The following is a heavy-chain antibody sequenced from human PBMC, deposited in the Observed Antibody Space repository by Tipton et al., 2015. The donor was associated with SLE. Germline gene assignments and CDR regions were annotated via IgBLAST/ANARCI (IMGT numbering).Heavy chain of an antibody. CDR2: ISSSSTTI. J-gene: IGHJ4*02. Sequence: SLRLSCAASGFTFGSYSMNWVRQAPGKGLEWVSYISSSSTTIYYADSVKGRFTISRDNVKKSLYLQMNSLRAEDTAVYYCARDFPHWGHYFDYWGQGTLVTVSS. CDR3: ARDFPHWGHYFDY. D-gene: IGHD7-27*01. V-gene: IGHV3-48*01. CDR1: GFTFGSYS.